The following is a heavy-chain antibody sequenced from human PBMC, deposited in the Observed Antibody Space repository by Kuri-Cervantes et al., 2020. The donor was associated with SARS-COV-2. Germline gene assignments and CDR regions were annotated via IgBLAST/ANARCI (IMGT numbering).Heavy chain of an antibody. CDR1: GGSFSGYY. CDR3: APRGRYSSSPNWFDP. Sequence: SETLSLTCAVYGGSFSGYYWSWIRQPPGKGLEWIGEINHSGSTNCNPSLKSRVTISVDTSKNQFSLKLSSVTAADTAVYYCAPRGRYSSSPNWFDPWGQGTLVTVSS. CDR2: INHSGST. V-gene: IGHV4-34*01. D-gene: IGHD6-13*01. J-gene: IGHJ5*02.